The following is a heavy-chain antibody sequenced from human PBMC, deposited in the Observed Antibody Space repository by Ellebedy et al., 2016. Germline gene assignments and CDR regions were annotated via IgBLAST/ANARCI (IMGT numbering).Heavy chain of an antibody. CDR1: GGSFSGYY. D-gene: IGHD6-19*01. CDR3: ARADSSGWYPNLGY. J-gene: IGHJ4*02. Sequence: ESLKISXAVYGGSFSGYYWSWIRQPPGKGLEWIGEINHSGSTNYNPSLKSRVTISVDTSKNHFSLKLSSVTAADTAVYYCARADSSGWYPNLGYWGQGTLVTVSS. V-gene: IGHV4-34*01. CDR2: INHSGST.